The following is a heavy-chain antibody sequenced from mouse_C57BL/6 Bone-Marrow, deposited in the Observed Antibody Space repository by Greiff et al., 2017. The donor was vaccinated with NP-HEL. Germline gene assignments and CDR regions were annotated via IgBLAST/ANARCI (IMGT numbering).Heavy chain of an antibody. CDR1: GYTFTDYE. J-gene: IGHJ4*01. CDR3: ARGGYYDPYYAMDY. CDR2: IDPETGGT. D-gene: IGHD2-4*01. Sequence: QVQLQQSGAELVRPGASVTLSCKASGYTFTDYEMHWVKQTPVHGLEWIGAIDPETGGTAYNQKFKGKAILTADKSSSTAYMELRSLTSEDSAVYFCARGGYYDPYYAMDYWGQGTSVTVSS. V-gene: IGHV1-15*01.